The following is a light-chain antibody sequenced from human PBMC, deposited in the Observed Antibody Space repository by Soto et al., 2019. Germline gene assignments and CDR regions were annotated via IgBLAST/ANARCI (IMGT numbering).Light chain of an antibody. V-gene: IGKV3-20*01. CDR3: QQYGSSPLT. CDR1: QSVSSSY. J-gene: IGKJ4*01. CDR2: GAS. Sequence: EIVLTQSPGTLSLSPGERATLSCRASQSVSSSYLAWYQQKPGQAPRLLIYGASSRATGIPDRFSGSGSRTDFTLTISRLELEDFAVYYCQQYGSSPLTFGGGTKVEIK.